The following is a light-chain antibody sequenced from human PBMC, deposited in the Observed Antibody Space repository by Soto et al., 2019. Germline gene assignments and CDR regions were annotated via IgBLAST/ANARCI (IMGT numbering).Light chain of an antibody. CDR3: QHYGISPVT. J-gene: IGKJ5*01. Sequence: EIVLTQSPATLSSSPGERATLSCRASQTVNSRLAWYQHKPGQAPRLLIYGASSRATGIPDRFSGSGSATDLTLTISRLEPEDFALYYCQHYGISPVTFGQGTRLEIK. V-gene: IGKV3-20*01. CDR2: GAS. CDR1: QTVNSR.